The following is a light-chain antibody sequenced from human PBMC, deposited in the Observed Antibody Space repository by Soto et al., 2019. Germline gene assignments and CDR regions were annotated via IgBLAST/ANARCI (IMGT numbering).Light chain of an antibody. Sequence: ALAQPRSVSWSPGQSVTISCTVTSSDVGGYKYVSWYQQHPGKVPKLMMFDVSERPSGVPDRFSGSKSGNTASLSISGLQAEDEADYYCCAYAGGYTVLFGGGTKVTVL. CDR2: DVS. CDR3: CAYAGGYTVL. J-gene: IGLJ2*01. CDR1: SSDVGGYKY. V-gene: IGLV2-11*01.